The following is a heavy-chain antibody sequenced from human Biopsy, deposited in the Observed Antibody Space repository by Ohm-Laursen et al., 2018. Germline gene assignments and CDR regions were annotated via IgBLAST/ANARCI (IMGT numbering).Heavy chain of an antibody. V-gene: IGHV4-4*07. CDR1: GGDINNYY. Sequence: SETLSLTCNVSGGDINNYYWSWIRQPAGKGLEWIGRIYPGGSTNYNPSLKSRVTMSVDTSKKKLSLRLRSVTAADTAMYYCARHNMKGLRLGKVSYTFDPWDQGTRVTVSS. CDR3: ARHNMKGLRLGKVSYTFDP. J-gene: IGHJ5*02. D-gene: IGHD3-16*01. CDR2: IYPGGST.